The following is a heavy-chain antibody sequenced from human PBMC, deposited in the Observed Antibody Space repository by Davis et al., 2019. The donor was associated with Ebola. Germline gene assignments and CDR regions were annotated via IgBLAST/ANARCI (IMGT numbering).Heavy chain of an antibody. D-gene: IGHD6-13*01. CDR3: AGQLTDNWLDP. V-gene: IGHV1-2*02. CDR1: GYTFTDYY. J-gene: IGHJ5*02. Sequence: ASVKVSCKASGYTFTDYYMHWVRQAPGQGLEWMGWINPNSGGTKYAQKFQGRVTMTRDTSINIAYMEVSRLRSDDTALYYCAGQLTDNWLDPWGQGTLVTVSS. CDR2: INPNSGGT.